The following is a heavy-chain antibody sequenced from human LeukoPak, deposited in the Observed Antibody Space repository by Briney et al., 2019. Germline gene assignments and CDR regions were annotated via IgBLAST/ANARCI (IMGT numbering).Heavy chain of an antibody. CDR2: INHSGST. D-gene: IGHD3-22*01. CDR3: ARGRVTMTSLLRGPAFDI. J-gene: IGHJ3*02. Sequence: SETLSLTCAVYGGSFSGYYWSWIRRPPGMGLEWIGEINHSGSTNYNLSLKSRVTISVDTSENQFSLKLSSVTAADTAVYYCARGRVTMTSLLRGPAFDIWGQGTMVTVSS. V-gene: IGHV4-34*01. CDR1: GGSFSGYY.